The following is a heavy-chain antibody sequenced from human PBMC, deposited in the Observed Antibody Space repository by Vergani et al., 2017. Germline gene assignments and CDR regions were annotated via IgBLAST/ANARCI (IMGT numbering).Heavy chain of an antibody. CDR3: SRHVLGYYYYMDG. Sequence: QVQLQESGPGLVKPSQTLSLTCTVSGGSISSGSYYWSWIRQPAWKGLEWIGLIYTSGSTNYNHSLKSRVTMSVDTSKNQFSLKLSSVTAADTAVYYCSRHVLGYYYYMDGWGKGTTVTVSS. J-gene: IGHJ6*03. CDR1: GGSISSGSYY. V-gene: IGHV4-61*02. CDR2: IYTSGST.